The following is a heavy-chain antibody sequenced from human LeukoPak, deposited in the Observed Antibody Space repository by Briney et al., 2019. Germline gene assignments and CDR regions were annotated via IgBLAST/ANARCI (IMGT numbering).Heavy chain of an antibody. Sequence: GGSLRLSCVGSGSTFNGHWLTWVRQAPGRGLEWVASIKEDGRQAYYMDSVKGRFTISRDNSKKSLYLQMNSLRIEDTAVYYCARAPPFIAAAGTWWFDPWGQGTLVTVSS. J-gene: IGHJ5*02. CDR1: GSTFNGHW. CDR3: ARAPPFIAAAGTWWFDP. D-gene: IGHD6-13*01. V-gene: IGHV3-7*01. CDR2: IKEDGRQA.